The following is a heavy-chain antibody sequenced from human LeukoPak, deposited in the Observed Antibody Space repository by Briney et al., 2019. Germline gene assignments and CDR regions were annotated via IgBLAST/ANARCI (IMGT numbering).Heavy chain of an antibody. Sequence: ASVKVSCKASGYTFTGYYMHWVRQAPGQGLEWMGWINPNSGGTNYAQKFQGRVTMTRDTSISTAYMELSRLRSDDTAVYYCARVRGHYYYMDAWGKGTTVTVSS. CDR1: GYTFTGYY. V-gene: IGHV1-2*02. CDR3: ARVRGHYYYMDA. J-gene: IGHJ6*03. D-gene: IGHD3-10*01. CDR2: INPNSGGT.